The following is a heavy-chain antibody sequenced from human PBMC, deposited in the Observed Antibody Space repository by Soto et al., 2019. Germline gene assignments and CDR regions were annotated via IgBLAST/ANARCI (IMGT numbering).Heavy chain of an antibody. CDR1: GFTFSSYA. V-gene: IGHV3-23*01. Sequence: EVQLLESGGGLVQPGGSLRLSCAAYGFTFSSYAMSWVRQAPGKGQEWVSAISGSGGSTYYADSVKGRFTISRDNSKNTLYLQMNSLRAEDTAVYYCAKDPVVVVPAAMDLWGQGTLVTVSS. CDR2: ISGSGGST. CDR3: AKDPVVVVPAAMDL. D-gene: IGHD2-2*01. J-gene: IGHJ5*02.